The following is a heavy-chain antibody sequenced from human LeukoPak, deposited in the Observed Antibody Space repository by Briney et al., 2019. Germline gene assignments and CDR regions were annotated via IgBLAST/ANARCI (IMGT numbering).Heavy chain of an antibody. CDR1: GFTLSDYY. J-gene: IGHJ3*02. CDR2: MSRSSSYT. D-gene: IGHD3-22*01. V-gene: IGHV3-11*06. Sequence: PGGSLRLSCAASGFTLSDYYMNWIRQPPGKGLEWVSYMSRSSSYTSYADSVKGRFTISRDNSKNTLYLQMNSLRAEDTAVYYYARDHRPLNYYDTSGGFDIWGQGTMVTVSS. CDR3: ARDHRPLNYYDTSGGFDI.